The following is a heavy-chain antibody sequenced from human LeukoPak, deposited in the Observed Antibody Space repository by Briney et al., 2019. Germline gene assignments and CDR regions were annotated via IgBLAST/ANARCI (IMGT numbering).Heavy chain of an antibody. CDR1: GASVSSGSYY. V-gene: IGHV4-61*01. CDR2: IHYRGST. CDR3: ARINGHIFDY. J-gene: IGHJ4*02. D-gene: IGHD5-24*01. Sequence: PSETLSLTCSVSGASVSSGSYYWSWIRQPPGKGLEWIGYIHYRGSTNYNPSLKSRATISVDMSKNEFSLKLSSVTTVDTAIYYCARINGHIFDYWGQGTLVTVSS.